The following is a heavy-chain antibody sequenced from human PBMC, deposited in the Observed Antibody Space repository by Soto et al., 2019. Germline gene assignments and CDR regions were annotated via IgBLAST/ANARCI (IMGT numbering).Heavy chain of an antibody. V-gene: IGHV3-30*18. CDR3: AKADRRDSSGYPDY. J-gene: IGHJ4*02. CDR2: ISYDGSDK. CDR1: GFTFRAYY. D-gene: IGHD3-22*01. Sequence: PGGSLRLSCEASGFTFRAYYMNWIRQAPGKGLEWVAVISYDGSDKYYADSVKGRFTISRDNSKNTLYLQMNSLGGEDTAVYYCAKADRRDSSGYPDYWGQGMLVTVSS.